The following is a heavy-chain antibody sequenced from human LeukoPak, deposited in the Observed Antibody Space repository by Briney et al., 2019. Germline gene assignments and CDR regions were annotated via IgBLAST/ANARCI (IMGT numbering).Heavy chain of an antibody. D-gene: IGHD3-3*01. CDR2: ISSSSYI. CDR1: GFTFSSYS. CDR3: ARDRYDFWSGYYVY. Sequence: KPGGSLRLSCAASGFTFSSYSMNWVRQAPGKGLEWVSSISSSSYIYYADSVKGRFTISRDNAKNSLYLQMNSLRAEDTAVYYCARDRYDFWSGYYVYWGQGTLVTVSS. V-gene: IGHV3-21*01. J-gene: IGHJ4*02.